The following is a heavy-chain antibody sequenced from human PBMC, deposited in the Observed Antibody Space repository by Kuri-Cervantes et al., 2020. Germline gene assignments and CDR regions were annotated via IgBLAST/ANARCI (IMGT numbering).Heavy chain of an antibody. Sequence: LSLTCAASGFTFSSYGMHWVRQAPGKGLEWVAVIWYDGSNKYYADSVKGRFTISRDNSKNTLYLQMNSLRAEDTAVYYCARGGGNSGIDYFDYWGQGTLVTVSS. D-gene: IGHD4-23*01. CDR2: IWYDGSNK. CDR3: ARGGGNSGIDYFDY. CDR1: GFTFSSYG. J-gene: IGHJ4*02. V-gene: IGHV3-33*08.